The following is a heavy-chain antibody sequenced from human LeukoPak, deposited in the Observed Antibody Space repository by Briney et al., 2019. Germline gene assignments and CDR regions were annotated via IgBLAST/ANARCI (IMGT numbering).Heavy chain of an antibody. CDR3: AGGLDYYDSSGYYPIDY. CDR2: IIPIFGTA. D-gene: IGHD3-22*01. CDR1: GYTFTGYY. Sequence: GASVKVSCKASGYTFTGYYMHWVRQAPGQGLEWMGGIIPIFGTANYAQKFQGRVTITADESTSTAYMELSSLRSEDTAVYYCAGGLDYYDSSGYYPIDYWGQGTLVTVSS. J-gene: IGHJ4*02. V-gene: IGHV1-69*13.